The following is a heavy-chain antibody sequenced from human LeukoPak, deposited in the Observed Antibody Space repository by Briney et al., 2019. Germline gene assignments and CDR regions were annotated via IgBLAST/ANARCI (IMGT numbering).Heavy chain of an antibody. CDR3: ARSKRKVVVPADY. Sequence: GGSLRLSCAASGFTVSSNYMSWVRQAPGKGLEWVSVIYSGGSTYYADSVKGRFTISRDNSKNTLYLQMNSLRAEDTAVYYCARSKRKVVVPADYWGQGTLVTVSS. CDR2: IYSGGST. J-gene: IGHJ4*02. V-gene: IGHV3-66*01. CDR1: GFTVSSNY. D-gene: IGHD3-22*01.